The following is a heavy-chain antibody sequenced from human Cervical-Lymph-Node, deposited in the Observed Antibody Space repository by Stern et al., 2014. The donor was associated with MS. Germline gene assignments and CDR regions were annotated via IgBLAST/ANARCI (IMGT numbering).Heavy chain of an antibody. J-gene: IGHJ4*02. CDR2: IFPSGSET. CDR3: GREVALTAGLLGF. V-gene: IGHV5-51*01. Sequence: VQLVQSGAEVKKPGESLKIACKGSGYSFSSYWIAWVRQTPGTGLEWMGIIFPSGSETKYRPSFKGQVTISVDKSTSTAYLHRSSLKASDTARYYCGREVALTAGLLGFWGQGTQVIVS. D-gene: IGHD2-21*01. CDR1: GYSFSSYW.